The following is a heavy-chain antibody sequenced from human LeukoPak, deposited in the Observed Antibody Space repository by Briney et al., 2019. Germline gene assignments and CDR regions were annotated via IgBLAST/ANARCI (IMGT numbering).Heavy chain of an antibody. V-gene: IGHV3-7*01. D-gene: IGHD1-26*01. CDR1: GFIFSRDW. J-gene: IGHJ4*02. CDR2: IKGDGSEK. Sequence: PGGSLRLSCAASGFIFSRDWMTWVRQVPGKGLEWVANIKGDGSEKYFADSVKGRFTISRDNAKNSVYLQMNSLRAEDTAVYYCARVYYTNYFDYWGQGTLVTVSS. CDR3: ARVYYTNYFDY.